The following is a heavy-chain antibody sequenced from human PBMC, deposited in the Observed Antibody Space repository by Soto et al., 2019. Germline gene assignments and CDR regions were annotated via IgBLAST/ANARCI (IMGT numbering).Heavy chain of an antibody. Sequence: EVQLVESGGGLVQPGGSLRLSCAASGFTFTSYWMTWVRQAPGKGLEWVANIKQDGGEKYYVGSVKGRFTISRDNAKNSLYLQLDSLRAEDAAVYYCARGAFPTWGTYRLAYGSQGTLVTVSS. CDR2: IKQDGGEK. CDR3: ARGAFPTWGTYRLAY. V-gene: IGHV3-7*04. J-gene: IGHJ4*02. D-gene: IGHD3-16*02. CDR1: GFTFTSYW.